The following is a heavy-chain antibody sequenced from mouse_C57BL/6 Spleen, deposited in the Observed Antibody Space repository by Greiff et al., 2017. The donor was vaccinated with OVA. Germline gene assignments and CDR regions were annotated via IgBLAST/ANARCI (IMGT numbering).Heavy chain of an antibody. V-gene: IGHV5-6*01. J-gene: IGHJ2*01. CDR3: AGQEAGTPYYFDD. D-gene: IGHD4-1*01. CDR1: GFTFSSYG. Sequence: EVQGVESGGDLVKPGGSLKLSCAASGFTFSSYGMSWVRQTPDKRLEWVATISSGGSYTYYPDSVKGRFTLSRDNAKNTLYLQRSSLKSEDTAMYYCAGQEAGTPYYFDDWGQGTTLTVSS. CDR2: ISSGGSYT.